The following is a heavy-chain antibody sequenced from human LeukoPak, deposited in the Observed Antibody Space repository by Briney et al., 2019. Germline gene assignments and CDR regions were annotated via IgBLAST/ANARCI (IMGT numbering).Heavy chain of an antibody. CDR3: ARERGYYYDSSGYYISL. CDR2: ISYDGSNK. V-gene: IGHV3-30*04. CDR1: GFTFSSYA. D-gene: IGHD3-22*01. J-gene: IGHJ4*02. Sequence: GGSLRLSCAASGFTFSSYAMHWVRQAPGKGLEWVAVISYDGSNKYYADSVKGRFTISRDNSKNTLYLQMNSLRAEDTAVYYCARERGYYYDSSGYYISLWGQGTLVTVSS.